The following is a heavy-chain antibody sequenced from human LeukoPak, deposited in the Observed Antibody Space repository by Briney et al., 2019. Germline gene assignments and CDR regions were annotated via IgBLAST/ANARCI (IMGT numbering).Heavy chain of an antibody. Sequence: GSSVKVSCKASGGTFSSYAISWVRQAPGQGLEWMGRIIPIFGTANYAQKFQGRVTITTDESTSTAYMELSSLRSEDTAVYYCARDSRYDFWSGYYRGGDYWGQGTLVTVSS. CDR3: ARDSRYDFWSGYYRGGDY. CDR2: IIPIFGTA. J-gene: IGHJ4*02. D-gene: IGHD3-3*01. V-gene: IGHV1-69*05. CDR1: GGTFSSYA.